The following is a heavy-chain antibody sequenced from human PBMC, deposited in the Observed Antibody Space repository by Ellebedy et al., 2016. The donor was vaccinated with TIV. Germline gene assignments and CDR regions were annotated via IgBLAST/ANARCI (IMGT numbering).Heavy chain of an antibody. Sequence: SETLSLTXTVSGGSISSSSYYWGWIRQPPGKGLEWIGSIYYSGSTYYNPSLKSRVTISVDTSKNQFSLKLSSVTAADTAVYYCARVRPYAFDYWGQGTLVTVSS. J-gene: IGHJ4*02. D-gene: IGHD4-17*01. CDR1: GGSISSSSYY. CDR2: IYYSGST. CDR3: ARVRPYAFDY. V-gene: IGHV4-39*01.